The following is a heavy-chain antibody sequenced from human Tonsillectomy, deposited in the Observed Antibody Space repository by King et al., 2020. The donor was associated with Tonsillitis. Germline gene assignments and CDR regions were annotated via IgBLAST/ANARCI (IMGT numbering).Heavy chain of an antibody. CDR2: VSWNSTTI. Sequence: VQLVESGGGLVQPGRSLRLSCAASGFAFDDFAMHWVRQGPGKGLEWVAGVSWNSTTINYADSVKGRFTVSRDNAKNSLYLQMNSLRAEDTAFYYCAKAGYTSGGFVGFDKWGPGTLVTVSS. D-gene: IGHD6-19*01. V-gene: IGHV3-9*01. J-gene: IGHJ4*02. CDR1: GFAFDDFA. CDR3: AKAGYTSGGFVGFDK.